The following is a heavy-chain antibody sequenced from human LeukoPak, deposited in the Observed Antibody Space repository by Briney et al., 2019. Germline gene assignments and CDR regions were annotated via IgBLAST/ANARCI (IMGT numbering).Heavy chain of an antibody. D-gene: IGHD3-10*01. Sequence: LAGRSLRLSCAASGFTFSSYGMHWVRQAPGKGLEWVAVIWYDGSNKYYADSVKGRFTISRDNSKNTLYLQMNSLRAEDTAVYYCARKGVRFGTNWFDPWGQGTLVAVSS. CDR2: IWYDGSNK. CDR1: GFTFSSYG. V-gene: IGHV3-33*01. CDR3: ARKGVRFGTNWFDP. J-gene: IGHJ5*02.